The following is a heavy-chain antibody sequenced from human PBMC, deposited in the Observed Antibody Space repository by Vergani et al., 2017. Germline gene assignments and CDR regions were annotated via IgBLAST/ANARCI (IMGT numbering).Heavy chain of an antibody. CDR3: AKDGITMVRGVISGYFDY. V-gene: IGHV3-21*01. CDR2: ISSSSSYI. D-gene: IGHD3-10*01. J-gene: IGHJ4*02. CDR1: GFTFSSYS. Sequence: EVQLVESGGGLVKPGGSLRLSCAASGFTFSSYSMNWVRQAPGKGLEWVSSISSSSSYIYYADSVKGRFTISRDNAKNSLYLQMNSLRAEDTAVYYCAKDGITMVRGVISGYFDYWGQGTLVTVSS.